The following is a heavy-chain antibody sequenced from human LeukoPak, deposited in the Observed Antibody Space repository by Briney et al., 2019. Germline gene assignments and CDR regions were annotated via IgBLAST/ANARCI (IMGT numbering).Heavy chain of an antibody. Sequence: GGSLRLSCAASGFTFSNYWMSWVRQAPGKGLEWVANIKQDGSEEVYVDSVKGRFTVSRDNAKNSLFLQMNTLRAEDTAVYYCARDPYSSTWSYGMDVWGQGTTVTVSS. CDR2: IKQDGSEE. D-gene: IGHD6-6*01. J-gene: IGHJ6*02. CDR1: GFTFSNYW. V-gene: IGHV3-7*05. CDR3: ARDPYSSTWSYGMDV.